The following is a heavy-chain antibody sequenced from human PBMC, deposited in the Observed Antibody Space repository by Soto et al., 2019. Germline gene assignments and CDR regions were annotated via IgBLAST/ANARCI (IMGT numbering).Heavy chain of an antibody. J-gene: IGHJ6*03. Sequence: GGSLRLSCAASGFTFSTYAMSWVRQAPGKGLEWVSTITTSGGNTYYADSVQGRFTISRDNSKNTLYLQMNSLRAEDTAVYYCAGRYCTNGVCYPNYSYFIDGWDKGTTVTVSS. D-gene: IGHD2-8*01. V-gene: IGHV3-23*01. CDR2: ITTSGGNT. CDR3: AGRYCTNGVCYPNYSYFIDG. CDR1: GFTFSTYA.